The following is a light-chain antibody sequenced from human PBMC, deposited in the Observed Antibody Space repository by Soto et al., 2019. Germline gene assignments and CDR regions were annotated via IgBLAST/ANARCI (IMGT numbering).Light chain of an antibody. V-gene: IGLV2-14*01. J-gene: IGLJ1*01. CDR2: DVS. CDR1: SSDVGDY. CDR3: SSYTNSSSLHV. Sequence: QSALTQPASVSGSPGQSITISCTGTSSDVGDYVSWYQQLPGKAPKLMIYDVSNRPSGVSNRFSGSKSGNAASLTISGLQAEDEADYYCSSYTNSSSLHVFGTGTKLTVL.